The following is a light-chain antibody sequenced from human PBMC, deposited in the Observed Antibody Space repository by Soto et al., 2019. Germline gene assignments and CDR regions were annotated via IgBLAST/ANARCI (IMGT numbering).Light chain of an antibody. CDR1: QSVSSRN. Sequence: EIVLTQSTGTLSLSPGERATLSCRASQSVSSRNLAWYRQKPGQAPSLLIYGASNRATGIPDRFIGSGSGTDFTLTFRRLEPEDFAVYYCLRYGDSPPAYTFGQGTKLEIK. CDR2: GAS. CDR3: LRYGDSPPAYT. V-gene: IGKV3-20*01. J-gene: IGKJ2*01.